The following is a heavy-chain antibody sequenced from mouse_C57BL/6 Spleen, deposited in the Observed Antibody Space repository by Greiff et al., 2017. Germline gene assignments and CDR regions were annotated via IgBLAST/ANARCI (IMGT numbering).Heavy chain of an antibody. V-gene: IGHV5-4*01. CDR3: ARDHLRGMDY. J-gene: IGHJ4*01. Sequence: EVKLMESGGGLVKPGGSLKLSCAASGFTFSSYAMSWVRQTPEKRLEWVATISDGGSYTYYPDNVKGRFTISRDNAKNNLYLQMSHLKSEDTAMYYCARDHLRGMDYWGQGTSVTVSS. CDR1: GFTFSSYA. CDR2: ISDGGSYT.